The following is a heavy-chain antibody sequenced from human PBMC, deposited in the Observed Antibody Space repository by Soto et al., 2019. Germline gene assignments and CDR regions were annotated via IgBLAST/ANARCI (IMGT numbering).Heavy chain of an antibody. Sequence: GGSLRLSCAASGFTFSSYAMSWVRQAPGKGLEWVSAISGSGGSTYYADSVKGRFTISRDNSKNTLYLQMNSLRAEDTAVYYCAKDRFGRYAFWSGYRYYYYGMDVWGQGTTVTVYS. CDR1: GFTFSSYA. V-gene: IGHV3-23*01. CDR3: AKDRFGRYAFWSGYRYYYYGMDV. J-gene: IGHJ6*02. CDR2: ISGSGGST. D-gene: IGHD3-3*01.